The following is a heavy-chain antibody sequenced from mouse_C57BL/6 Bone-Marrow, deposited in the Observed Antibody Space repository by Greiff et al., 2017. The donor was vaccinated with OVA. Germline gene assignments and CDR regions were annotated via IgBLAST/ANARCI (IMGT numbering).Heavy chain of an antibody. CDR1: GYSFTGYY. V-gene: IGHV1-42*01. J-gene: IGHJ2*01. D-gene: IGHD2-13*01. Sequence: EVQLQQSGPELVKPGASVKISCKASGYSFTGYYMNWVKQSPEKSLEWIGEINPTTGGTTYNQKFKAKATLTVDKSSSTAYMQLKSLASEDSAVYYCARSEGDYYFDYWGQGTTLTVAS. CDR2: INPTTGGT. CDR3: ARSEGDYYFDY.